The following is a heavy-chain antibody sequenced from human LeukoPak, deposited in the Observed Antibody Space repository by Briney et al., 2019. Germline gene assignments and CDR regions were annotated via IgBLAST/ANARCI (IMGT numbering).Heavy chain of an antibody. J-gene: IGHJ4*02. CDR1: GFTFSSYR. D-gene: IGHD6-13*01. Sequence: PGGSLSLSCAPSGFTFSSYRMNWVRQAPGEGLGWVSSISSSSSYIYYADSVKGRFTISRDNAKNSLYLQMNSLRAEDTAVYYCARGIAAAGTPGYWGQGTLVTVSS. V-gene: IGHV3-21*01. CDR2: ISSSSSYI. CDR3: ARGIAAAGTPGY.